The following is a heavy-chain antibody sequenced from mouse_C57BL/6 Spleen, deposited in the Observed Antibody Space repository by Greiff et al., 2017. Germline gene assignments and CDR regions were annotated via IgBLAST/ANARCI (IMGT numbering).Heavy chain of an antibody. CDR2: IDPSDSYT. CDR3: AGRWCTPFSWFAY. CDR1: GYTFTSYW. D-gene: IGHD1-1*02. J-gene: IGHJ3*01. Sequence: QVQLQQPGAELVMPGASVKLSCKASGYTFTSYWMHWAKQRPGHGLEWIGEIDPSDSYTNYNQKFKGKSTLTADKSSSTAYMQLSSLTSEDSAVNYCAGRWCTPFSWFAYWGQGTLVTVSA. V-gene: IGHV1-69*01.